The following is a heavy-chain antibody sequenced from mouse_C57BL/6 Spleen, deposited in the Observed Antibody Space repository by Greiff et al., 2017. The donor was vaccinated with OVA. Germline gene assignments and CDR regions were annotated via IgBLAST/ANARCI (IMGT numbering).Heavy chain of an antibody. CDR2: INPNNGGT. J-gene: IGHJ3*01. D-gene: IGHD1-1*01. V-gene: IGHV1-22*01. CDR3: ARWGFGSPWFAY. Sequence: VQLQQSGPELVKPGASVKMSCKASGYTFTDYNMHWVKQSHGKSLEWIGYINPNNGGTSYNQKFKGKATLPVNKSSSTAYMELRSLTSEDSAVYYCARWGFGSPWFAYWGQGTLVTVSA. CDR1: GYTFTDYN.